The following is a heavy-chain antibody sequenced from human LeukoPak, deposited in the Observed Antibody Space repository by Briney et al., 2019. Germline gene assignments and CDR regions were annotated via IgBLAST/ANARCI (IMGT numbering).Heavy chain of an antibody. CDR1: GGSFSGYY. D-gene: IGHD3-10*01. CDR2: INHSGST. J-gene: IGHJ5*02. CDR3: ARGITMVRGLPYNWFDP. Sequence: PSETLSLTCAVYGGSFSGYYWSWIRQPPGKGLEWIGEINHSGSTNYNPSLKSRVTISVDTSKNQFSLKLSSVTAADTAVYYCARGITMVRGLPYNWFDPWGQGTLVTVSS. V-gene: IGHV4-34*01.